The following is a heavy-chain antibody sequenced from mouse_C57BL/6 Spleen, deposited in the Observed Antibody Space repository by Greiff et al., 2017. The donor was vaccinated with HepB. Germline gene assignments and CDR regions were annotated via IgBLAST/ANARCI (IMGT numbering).Heavy chain of an antibody. J-gene: IGHJ2*01. V-gene: IGHV6-3*01. D-gene: IGHD1-1*01. CDR1: GFTFSNYW. CDR2: IRLKSDNYAT. Sequence: EVKLMESGGGLVQPGGSMKLSCVASGFTFSNYWMNWVRQSPEKGLEWVAQIRLKSDNYATHYAVSVKGRFTISRDDSKSSVYLQMNNLRAEDTGIYYCTGPTPITTVPSFDYWGQGTTLTVSS. CDR3: TGPTPITTVPSFDY.